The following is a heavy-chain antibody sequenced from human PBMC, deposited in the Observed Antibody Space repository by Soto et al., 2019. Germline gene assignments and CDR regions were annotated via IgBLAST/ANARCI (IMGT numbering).Heavy chain of an antibody. CDR1: GFTFSRYS. CDR3: ARGGVATIFGDS. D-gene: IGHD5-12*01. V-gene: IGHV3-48*02. CDR2: IDSSSKTI. Sequence: VQLAESGGGLVQPGGSLRVSCAASGFTFSRYSMNWVRQAPGKGLEWLSYIDSSSKTIYYADSVKGRFIISRDNAKNSLYLQMNSVRDEDTAVYYCARGGVATIFGDSWGQGTLVTVSS. J-gene: IGHJ4*02.